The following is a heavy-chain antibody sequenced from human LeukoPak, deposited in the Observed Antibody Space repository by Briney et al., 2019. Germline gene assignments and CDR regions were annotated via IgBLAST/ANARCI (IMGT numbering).Heavy chain of an antibody. V-gene: IGHV4-34*01. CDR3: ARGRHLYYYGSRSHHSSDY. CDR1: GGSFSGYY. Sequence: SSETLSLTCAVYGGSFSGYYWSWIRQPPGKGLEWIGEINHSGSTNYNPSLKSRVTISVDTSKNQFSLKLSSVTAADTAVYYCARGRHLYYYGSRSHHSSDYWGQGTLVTVSS. D-gene: IGHD3-10*01. J-gene: IGHJ4*02. CDR2: INHSGST.